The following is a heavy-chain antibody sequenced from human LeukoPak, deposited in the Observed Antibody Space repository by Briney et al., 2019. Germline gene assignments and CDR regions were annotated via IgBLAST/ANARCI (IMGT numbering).Heavy chain of an antibody. J-gene: IGHJ6*03. CDR1: GYSISSGYY. CDR3: ARGKGYYYMDV. V-gene: IGHV4-38-2*02. CDR2: IYHSGST. Sequence: SETLSLTCTVSGYSISSGYYWGWIRQPPGKGLEWIGSIYHSGSTYYNPSLKSRVTISVDTSKNQFSLKLSSVTAADTAVYYCARGKGYYYMDVWGKGITVTVSS.